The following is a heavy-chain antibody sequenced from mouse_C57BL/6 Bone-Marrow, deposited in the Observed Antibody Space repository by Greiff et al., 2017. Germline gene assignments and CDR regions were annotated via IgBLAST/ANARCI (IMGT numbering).Heavy chain of an antibody. Sequence: VQLQQPGAELVKPGASVKLSCKASGYTFTSYWMHWVKQRPGQGLEWIGMIHPNSGSTNYNEKFKSKATLTVDKSSSTAYMQLSSLTSEDSAVYYCGRDYYGSSMDYWGQGTSVTVSS. CDR1: GYTFTSYW. J-gene: IGHJ4*01. CDR2: IHPNSGST. CDR3: GRDYYGSSMDY. D-gene: IGHD1-1*01. V-gene: IGHV1-64*01.